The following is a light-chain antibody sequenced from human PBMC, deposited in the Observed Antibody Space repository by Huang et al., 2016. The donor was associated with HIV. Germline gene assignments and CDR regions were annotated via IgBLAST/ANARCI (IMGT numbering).Light chain of an antibody. J-gene: IGKJ1*01. V-gene: IGKV3-20*01. CDR1: QSVSSSY. CDR3: QQYGSSQWT. CDR2: GAS. Sequence: EIVLTQSPGTLSLSPGERATLSCRASQSVSSSYLAWYQQKPGQAPRLLSYGASSRATGIPDRVSGSGSGTDFTLTISRLEPEDFAVYYCQQYGSSQWTFGQGTKVEIK.